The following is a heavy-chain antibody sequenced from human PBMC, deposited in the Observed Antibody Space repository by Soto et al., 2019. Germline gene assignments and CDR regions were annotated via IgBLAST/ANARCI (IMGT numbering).Heavy chain of an antibody. CDR1: GGTFSSYA. D-gene: IGHD6-25*01. J-gene: IGHJ4*02. CDR3: ARSSGGNRALIFDY. Sequence: AXSVKVSCKASGGTFSSYAISWVRQAPVQGLEWMGGIIPIFGTANYAQKFQGRVTITADESTSTAYMELSSLRSENTAVYYCARSSGGNRALIFDYWGQGTLVTVSS. V-gene: IGHV1-69*01. CDR2: IIPIFGTA.